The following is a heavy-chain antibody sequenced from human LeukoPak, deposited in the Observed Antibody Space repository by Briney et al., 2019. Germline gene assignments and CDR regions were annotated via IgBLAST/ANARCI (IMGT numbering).Heavy chain of an antibody. Sequence: GGSLRLSCAASGFTFSNYGIHWVRQAPGKGLEWVAVISYDGNNKYYADSVKGRFTISRDNSKNTLFLQMNSLRAEDTAVYYCARARSWGSSSPGGAYGMDVWGQGTTVIVSS. CDR1: GFTFSNYG. V-gene: IGHV3-30*03. D-gene: IGHD6-6*01. CDR3: ARARSWGSSSPGGAYGMDV. J-gene: IGHJ6*02. CDR2: ISYDGNNK.